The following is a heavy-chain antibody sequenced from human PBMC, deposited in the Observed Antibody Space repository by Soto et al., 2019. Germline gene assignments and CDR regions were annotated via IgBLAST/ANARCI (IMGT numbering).Heavy chain of an antibody. CDR3: AKSQSGSFFAAFDL. CDR2: IFGSGRTT. D-gene: IGHD1-26*01. V-gene: IGHV3-23*01. CDR1: GFDFSSDV. Sequence: EVQLLESGGKLEQPGGSLRLSCAASGFDFSSDVMNWVRQAPGKGLEWVASIFGSGRTTYYADSVKGRFNISRDNSKNTLHLQLNSLRVEDTALYYCAKSQSGSFFAAFDLWGQGTMVTVSS. J-gene: IGHJ3*01.